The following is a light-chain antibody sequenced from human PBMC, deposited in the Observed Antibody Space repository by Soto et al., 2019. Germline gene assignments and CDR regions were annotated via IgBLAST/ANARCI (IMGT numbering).Light chain of an antibody. Sequence: DIQMTQSPSSLSASVGDRVTITCQASQDIANYLNWYQQKPGKAPKVLIFDASNLKTGVPSRFSGSGSGTDFSFTISSLQPEDIATYYCQQYDNLPLTFGGGTKVGIK. J-gene: IGKJ4*01. CDR3: QQYDNLPLT. CDR1: QDIANY. V-gene: IGKV1-33*01. CDR2: DAS.